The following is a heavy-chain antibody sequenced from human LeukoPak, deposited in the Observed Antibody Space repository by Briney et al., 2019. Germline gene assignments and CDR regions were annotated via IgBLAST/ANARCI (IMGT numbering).Heavy chain of an antibody. Sequence: GGSLRLSCAASGFTVSSNHMNWVRQAPGKGLEWVSIIYSGGSTYHADSVKGRFTISRDNSKNTLYLQMNSLRAEDTAIYYCARAGRDGYNSFDYWGQGTLVTVSS. J-gene: IGHJ4*02. CDR3: ARAGRDGYNSFDY. V-gene: IGHV3-53*01. CDR1: GFTVSSNH. D-gene: IGHD5-24*01. CDR2: IYSGGST.